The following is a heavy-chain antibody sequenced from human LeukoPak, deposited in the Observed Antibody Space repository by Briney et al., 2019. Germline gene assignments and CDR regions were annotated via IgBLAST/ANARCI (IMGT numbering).Heavy chain of an antibody. CDR2: ISGSGGST. V-gene: IGHV3-23*01. CDR3: AKDGVKIDAFDI. J-gene: IGHJ3*02. Sequence: GGSLRLSCAASGFTFSSYAMSWVRLAPGKGLEWVSAISGSGGSTYYADSVKGRFTISRDNSKNTLYLQMNSLRAEDTAVYYCAKDGVKIDAFDIWGQGTMVTVSS. D-gene: IGHD3-3*01. CDR1: GFTFSSYA.